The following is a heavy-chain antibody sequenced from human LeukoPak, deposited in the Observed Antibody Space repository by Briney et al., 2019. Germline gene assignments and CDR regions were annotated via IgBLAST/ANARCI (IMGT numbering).Heavy chain of an antibody. CDR2: IIPIFGTA. CDR1: GGTFSSYA. CDR3: ASHYDSSGYYPLYGMDV. V-gene: IGHV1-69*13. Sequence: GASVKVSCKASGGTFSSYAISWVRQAPGQGLEWMGGIIPIFGTANYAQKFQGRVTITADESTSTAYMELSSLGSEDTAVYYCASHYDSSGYYPLYGMDVWGQGTTVTVSS. D-gene: IGHD3-22*01. J-gene: IGHJ6*02.